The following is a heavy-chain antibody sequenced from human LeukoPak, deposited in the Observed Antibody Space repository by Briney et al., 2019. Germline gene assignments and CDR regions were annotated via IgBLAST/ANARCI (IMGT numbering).Heavy chain of an antibody. Sequence: ASVKVSCKASGYTFTSYDINWVRQATGQGLEWMGWMNPNSGNTGYAQKFQGRVTMTKNTSITTAYMELNSLRSEDTAVYYCASALSWTTDSYYYMDVWGKGTTVTVSS. CDR3: ASALSWTTDSYYYMDV. D-gene: IGHD3/OR15-3a*01. J-gene: IGHJ6*03. CDR1: GYTFTSYD. CDR2: MNPNSGNT. V-gene: IGHV1-8*01.